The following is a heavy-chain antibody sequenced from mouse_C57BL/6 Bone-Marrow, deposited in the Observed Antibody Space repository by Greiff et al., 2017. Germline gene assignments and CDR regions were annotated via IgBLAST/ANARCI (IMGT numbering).Heavy chain of an antibody. CDR1: GYTFTDYY. CDR3: ASYYYGSSYALSGFDY. V-gene: IGHV1-19*01. Sequence: EVQLQQSGPVLVKPGASVKMSCKASGYTFTDYYMNWVKQSHGKSLEWIGVINPYNGGTSYNQKFKGKATLTVDKSSSTAYMELNSLTSEDSAVYYCASYYYGSSYALSGFDYWGQGTTLTVSS. J-gene: IGHJ2*01. D-gene: IGHD1-1*01. CDR2: INPYNGGT.